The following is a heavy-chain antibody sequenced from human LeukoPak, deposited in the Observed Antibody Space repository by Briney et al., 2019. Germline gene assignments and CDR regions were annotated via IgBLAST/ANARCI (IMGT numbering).Heavy chain of an antibody. J-gene: IGHJ3*02. CDR2: IIPIFGTA. CDR1: GGTFSSYA. CDR3: ARVAGGHRGNALDI. D-gene: IGHD3-16*01. Sequence: SVKVSCKASGGTFSSYAISWVRQAPGQGLEWMGGIIPIFGTANYAQKFQGRVTITADESTSTAYMELSSLRSEDTAVYYCARVAGGHRGNALDIWGQGTMVTVSS. V-gene: IGHV1-69*13.